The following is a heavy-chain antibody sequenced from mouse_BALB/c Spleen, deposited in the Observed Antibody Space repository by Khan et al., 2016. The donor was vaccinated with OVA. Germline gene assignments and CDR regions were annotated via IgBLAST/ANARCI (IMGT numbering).Heavy chain of an antibody. J-gene: IGHJ1*01. CDR2: IWGDGST. CDR3: ANPKFGKGYFDV. Sequence: QVQLKESGPGLVAPSQSLSITCTVSGFSLTSFIVSWVRQPPGKGLEWLGMIWGDGSTNYHSALISRLNIIKDNSKGQVFLELNSLQTDDTATYYCANPKFGKGYFDVWGAGTTVTVSS. V-gene: IGHV2-3*01. CDR1: GFSLTSFI. D-gene: IGHD2-10*02.